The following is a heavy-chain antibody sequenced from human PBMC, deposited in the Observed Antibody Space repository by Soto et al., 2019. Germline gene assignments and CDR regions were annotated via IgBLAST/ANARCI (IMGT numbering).Heavy chain of an antibody. J-gene: IGHJ6*02. CDR2: IRSNGDDT. CDR3: AGDYVRLNSLNGSYYSCGMDV. CDR1: GITFSTYA. D-gene: IGHD4-17*01. V-gene: IGHV3-23*01. Sequence: EVQLLESGGDLVQPGGSLRLSCAASGITFSTYAMSWVRQAPGKGLEWVSSIRSNGDDTHYADFVKGRFTISRDTSKNTLSLQRNSLRAEDTAVYYCAGDYVRLNSLNGSYYSCGMDVWGQGTTVTVSS.